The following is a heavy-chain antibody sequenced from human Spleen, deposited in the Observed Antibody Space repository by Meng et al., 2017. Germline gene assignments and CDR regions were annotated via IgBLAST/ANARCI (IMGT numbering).Heavy chain of an antibody. D-gene: IGHD3-3*01. CDR3: ARVSRGWSGYYGY. J-gene: IGHJ4*02. CDR2: NNHSGRT. CDR1: GGFMCWRRYF. V-gene: IGHV4-31*01. Sequence: VQLQGAGPGVEESSQTLSLIRTVSGGFMCWRRYFGARVRQEPGEVLWWIGENNHSGRTNYHPSLKTLVTISVETSKNHFSLKLSPVTAADTAVYYCARVSRGWSGYYGYWGQGTLVTVSS.